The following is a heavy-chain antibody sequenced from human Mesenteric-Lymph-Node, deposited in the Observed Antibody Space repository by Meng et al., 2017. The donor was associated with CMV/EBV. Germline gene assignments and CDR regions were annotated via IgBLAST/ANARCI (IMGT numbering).Heavy chain of an antibody. J-gene: IGHJ4*02. Sequence: GESLKISCAASGFTFSSYSMNWVRQAPGKGLEWVSYISSSSSTIYYADSVKGRFTISRDNAKNSLYLQMNSLRAEDTAVYYCARAGIAVAGTGDYWGQGTLVTVSS. V-gene: IGHV3-48*04. D-gene: IGHD6-19*01. CDR3: ARAGIAVAGTGDY. CDR2: ISSSSSTI. CDR1: GFTFSSYS.